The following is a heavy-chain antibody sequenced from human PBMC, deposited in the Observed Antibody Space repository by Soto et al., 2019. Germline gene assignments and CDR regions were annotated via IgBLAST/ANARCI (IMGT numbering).Heavy chain of an antibody. J-gene: IGHJ5*02. D-gene: IGHD2-15*01. CDR1: GGTFSIYT. CDR3: AREGPPDIAWFDP. Sequence: QVQLVQSGAEVKKPGSSVKVSCKASGGTFSIYTISWVRQAPGLGLEWMGGSAHSAQKFQGRLTVTADESTSTVYLELSSLTSEDSAVYYCAREGPPDIAWFDPWGQGTLVSLSS. CDR2: GSA. V-gene: IGHV1-69*01.